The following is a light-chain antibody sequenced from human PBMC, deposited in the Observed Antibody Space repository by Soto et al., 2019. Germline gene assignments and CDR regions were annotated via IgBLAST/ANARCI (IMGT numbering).Light chain of an antibody. Sequence: EIVMTQSPATLSVSPGERATLSCRASQGVTSNLAWYQQKPGQAPRLLIYGASTRATGIPARFSGSGSGTEFTLTISSLQAEDVAVYYCQHYDNLALTCGGGTKVEIK. CDR3: QHYDNLALT. CDR1: QGVTSN. J-gene: IGKJ4*02. V-gene: IGKV3-15*01. CDR2: GAS.